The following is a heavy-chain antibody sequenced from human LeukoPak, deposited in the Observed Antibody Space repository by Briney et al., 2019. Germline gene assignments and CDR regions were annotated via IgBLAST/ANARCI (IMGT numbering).Heavy chain of an antibody. D-gene: IGHD6-19*01. CDR2: INHSGST. J-gene: IGHJ6*02. CDR1: GGSFSGYY. Sequence: PSETLSLTCAVYGGSFSGYYWSWIRQPPGEGLEWIGEINHSGSTNYNPSLKSRVTISVDTSKNQFSLKLSSVTAADTAVYYCARGGSSGWYRSSSYYYYGMDVWGQGTTVTVSS. CDR3: ARGGSSGWYRSSSYYYYGMDV. V-gene: IGHV4-34*01.